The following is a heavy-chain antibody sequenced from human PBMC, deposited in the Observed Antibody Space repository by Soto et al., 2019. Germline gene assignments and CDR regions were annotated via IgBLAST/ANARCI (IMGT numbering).Heavy chain of an antibody. D-gene: IGHD3-16*02. V-gene: IGHV4-30-4*01. Sequence: SETLSLTCTVSGGSISSGDYYWSWIRQPPGKGLEWIGYIYYSGSTYYNPSLKSRVTISVDTSKNQFSLKLSSVTAAGTAVYYCAREPYDYVWGSYRYGLYYFDYWGQGTLVTVSS. CDR3: AREPYDYVWGSYRYGLYYFDY. CDR1: GGSISSGDYY. J-gene: IGHJ4*02. CDR2: IYYSGST.